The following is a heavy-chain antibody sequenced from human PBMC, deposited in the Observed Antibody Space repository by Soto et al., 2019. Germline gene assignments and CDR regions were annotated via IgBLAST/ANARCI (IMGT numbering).Heavy chain of an antibody. Sequence: WGSLCLSCAASGFTVSSNYMSWLRQAPGRGLEWVSVIYSGGTTYYADSVQGRFTISRDNSKNTLFLQMHTLRAEDTAVYYCSRSGTRPSYYYGMDVWGQGTTVTVSS. V-gene: IGHV3-53*01. J-gene: IGHJ6*02. CDR1: GFTVSSNY. CDR2: IYSGGTT. D-gene: IGHD3-10*01. CDR3: SRSGTRPSYYYGMDV.